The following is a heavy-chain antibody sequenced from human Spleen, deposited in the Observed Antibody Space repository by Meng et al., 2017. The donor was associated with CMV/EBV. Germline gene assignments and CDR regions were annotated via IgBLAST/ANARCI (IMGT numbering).Heavy chain of an antibody. CDR2: INPNSGGT. Sequence: ASVKVSCKASGYTFTGYYIHWVRQAPGQGLEWMGWINPNSGGTNYAQKLQGRVTMTTDTSTSTAYMELRSLRSDDTAVYYCAREHDCSSTSCYPYYYYGMDVWGQGTTVTVSS. CDR3: AREHDCSSTSCYPYYYYGMDV. J-gene: IGHJ6*02. D-gene: IGHD2-2*01. V-gene: IGHV1-2*02. CDR1: GYTFTGYY.